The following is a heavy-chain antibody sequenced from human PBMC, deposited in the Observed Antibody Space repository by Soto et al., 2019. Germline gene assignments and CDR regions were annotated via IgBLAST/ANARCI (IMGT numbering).Heavy chain of an antibody. D-gene: IGHD6-19*01. CDR2: ISAYNGNT. Sequence: ASEEVSSKASGSTFTSCGMHWVPQAPGQGLEGMGWISAYNGNTNDAQKLQARVTMTTDTSTSTAYMELRSLRSDDKAVYYCSRLISSGWYPIDYWGQGTLVTVSS. J-gene: IGHJ4*02. CDR1: GSTFTSCG. V-gene: IGHV1-18*01. CDR3: SRLISSGWYPIDY.